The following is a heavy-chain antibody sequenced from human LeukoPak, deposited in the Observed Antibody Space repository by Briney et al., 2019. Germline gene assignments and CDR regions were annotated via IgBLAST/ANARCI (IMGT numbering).Heavy chain of an antibody. V-gene: IGHV4-39*07. Sequence: SETLSLTCTVSGGSIVSGSKYWGWIRQPPGKGLEWIGSIYYSGSTYYNPSLKSRVTISVDTSKNQFSLKLSSVTAADTAVYYCARGQAAIDYWGQGTLVTVSS. CDR2: IYYSGST. J-gene: IGHJ4*02. CDR3: ARGQAAIDY. CDR1: GGSIVSGSKY. D-gene: IGHD6-25*01.